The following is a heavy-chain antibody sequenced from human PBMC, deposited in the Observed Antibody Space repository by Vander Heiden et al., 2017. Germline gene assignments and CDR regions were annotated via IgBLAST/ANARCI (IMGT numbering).Heavy chain of an antibody. J-gene: IGHJ3*02. CDR1: GDTFSSYS. CDR2: ISSSSSTI. V-gene: IGHV3-48*01. Sequence: EVQVVEFGGGLVQPGGALRLSCAACGDTFSSYSMSWVRQAPGKGLEWVSYISSSSSTIYYADSVKGRFTISRDNAKNSLYLQMNSLRAEDTAVYYCARDKVGATSAWNDAFDIWGQGTMVTVSS. D-gene: IGHD1-26*01. CDR3: ARDKVGATSAWNDAFDI.